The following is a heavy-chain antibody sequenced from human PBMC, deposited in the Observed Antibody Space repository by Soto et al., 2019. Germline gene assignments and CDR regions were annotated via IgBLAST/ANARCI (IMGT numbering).Heavy chain of an antibody. CDR2: ISAYNGNT. CDR3: ARDGAIGENYYYYGMDV. CDR1: GYTFTSYG. V-gene: IGHV1-18*01. J-gene: IGHJ6*02. D-gene: IGHD2-15*01. Sequence: AAVKVSCKASGYTFTSYGISWVRQAPGQGLEWMGWISAYNGNTNYAQKLQGRVTVTTDTSTSTAYTELRSLRADDTAVYYCARDGAIGENYYYYGMDVWSQGTTVTV.